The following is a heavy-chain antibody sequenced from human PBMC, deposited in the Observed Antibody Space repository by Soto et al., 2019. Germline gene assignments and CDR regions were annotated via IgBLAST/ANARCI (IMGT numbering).Heavy chain of an antibody. CDR1: VFTFSYYA. V-gene: IGHV3-64*01. J-gene: IGHJ6*02. Sequence: EVPLVESGGGLVQPGGSLRLSCAASVFTFSYYAMHWVRQAPGKGLEYVSAIRSNGGSTYYANSVKGRFTISRDNAKNTLYLQMGRLIAEDMAVYYCARDCCYDQTHGMDVWGQGTTVTVSS. D-gene: IGHD5-12*01. CDR2: IRSNGGST. CDR3: ARDCCYDQTHGMDV.